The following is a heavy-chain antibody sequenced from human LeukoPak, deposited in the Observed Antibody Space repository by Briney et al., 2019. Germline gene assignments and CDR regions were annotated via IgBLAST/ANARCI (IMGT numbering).Heavy chain of an antibody. CDR2: IYYSGST. J-gene: IGHJ4*02. CDR3: ARCYYDSSGYYSPLDY. V-gene: IGHV4-39*07. D-gene: IGHD3-22*01. CDR1: GGSISSSSYY. Sequence: SETLSLTCTVSGGSISSSSYYWGWIRQPPGKGLEWIGSIYYSGSTYYNPSLKSRVTISVDTSKNQFSLKLSSVTAADTAVYYCARCYYDSSGYYSPLDYWGQGTLVTVSS.